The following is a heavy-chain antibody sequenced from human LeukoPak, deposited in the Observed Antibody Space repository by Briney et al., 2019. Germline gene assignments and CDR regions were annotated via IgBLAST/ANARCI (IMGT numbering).Heavy chain of an antibody. CDR1: GFTFRRYE. Sequence: GGSLRLSCAGFGFTFRRYEMNWLRQARGKAREGLSYMSSTSRAIYYAESVKGRFTISRDNAKNSLYLQMNSLRAEDTAVYCCPGVFSYYTYSLDYWGQGTLVTVSS. D-gene: IGHD3-22*01. CDR3: PGVFSYYTYSLDY. V-gene: IGHV3-48*03. J-gene: IGHJ4*02. CDR2: MSSTSRAI.